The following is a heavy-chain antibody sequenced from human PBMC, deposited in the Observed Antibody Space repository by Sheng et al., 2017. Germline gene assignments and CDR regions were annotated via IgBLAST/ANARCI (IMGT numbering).Heavy chain of an antibody. CDR1: GFTFGDYA. D-gene: IGHD4-17*01. J-gene: IGHJ4*02. V-gene: IGHV3-49*04. CDR2: IRSKAYGGTT. CDR3: TRDSWDYGDNFDY. Sequence: EVQLVESGGGLVQPGRSLRLSCTASGFTFGDYAMSWVRQAPGKGLEWVGFIRSKAYGGTTEYAASVKGRFTISRDDSKSIAYLQMNSLKTEDTAVYYCTRDSWDYGDNFDYWGQG.